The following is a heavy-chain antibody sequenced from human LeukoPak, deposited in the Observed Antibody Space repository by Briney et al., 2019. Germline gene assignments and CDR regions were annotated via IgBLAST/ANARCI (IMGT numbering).Heavy chain of an antibody. D-gene: IGHD1-26*01. Sequence: PGGSLRLSCAASGFTFSSYSMNWVRQAPGKGLEWVSYISSSSSTTYYADSVKGRFTISRDNAKNSLYLQMNSLRAEDTAVYYCARGKSGSYRARDYWGQGTLVTVSS. CDR1: GFTFSSYS. CDR2: ISSSSSTT. V-gene: IGHV3-48*01. J-gene: IGHJ4*02. CDR3: ARGKSGSYRARDY.